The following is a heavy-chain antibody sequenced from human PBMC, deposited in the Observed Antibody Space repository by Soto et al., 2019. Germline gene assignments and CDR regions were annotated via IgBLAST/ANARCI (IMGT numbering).Heavy chain of an antibody. J-gene: IGHJ3*02. CDR2: IDHLGNT. CDR1: GGMYNDYY. CDR3: ANDYGDYRNDAFDI. D-gene: IGHD4-17*01. Sequence: QVQLHQWGSGLLKPSETLSLSCAVYGGMYNDYYWSWIRQPPGKGLEWIGEIDHLGNTNYSPSFKRRVTISQVESQNQCSRTLSCVPSADAAVYFCANDYGDYRNDAFDIWSQGTEVTVTS. V-gene: IGHV4-34*08.